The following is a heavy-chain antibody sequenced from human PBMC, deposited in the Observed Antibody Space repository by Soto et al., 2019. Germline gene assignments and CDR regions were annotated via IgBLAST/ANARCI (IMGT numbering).Heavy chain of an antibody. CDR1: GGSISSGDYY. J-gene: IGHJ4*02. D-gene: IGHD2-15*01. Sequence: SETLSLTCTVSGGSISSGDYYWSWIRQPPGKGLEWIGYIYYSGSTYYNPSLKSRVTISVDTSKNQFSLKLSSVTAADTAVYYCARSPPLYCSGGSCYHPLDYWGQGTLVTVSS. CDR2: IYYSGST. CDR3: ARSPPLYCSGGSCYHPLDY. V-gene: IGHV4-30-4*01.